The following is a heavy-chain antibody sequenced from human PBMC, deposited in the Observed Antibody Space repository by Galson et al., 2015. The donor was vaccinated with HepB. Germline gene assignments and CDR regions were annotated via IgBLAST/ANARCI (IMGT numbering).Heavy chain of an antibody. D-gene: IGHD2-2*01. CDR2: INAGNGNT. Sequence: SVKVSCKASGYTFTSYTLHWVRQAPGQRLEWMGWINAGNGNTKYSQRFQGRVTITRDTSASTAYMELSSLRSEDTAVYYCAGDPYCSSTSCYDNWFDPWGRGTLVTVSS. V-gene: IGHV1-3*01. J-gene: IGHJ5*02. CDR3: AGDPYCSSTSCYDNWFDP. CDR1: GYTFTSYT.